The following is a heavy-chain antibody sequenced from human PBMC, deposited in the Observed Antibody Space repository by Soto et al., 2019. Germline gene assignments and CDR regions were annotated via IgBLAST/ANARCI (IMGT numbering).Heavy chain of an antibody. CDR3: ARGLRSGLDY. V-gene: IGHV3-33*01. CDR1: GFIFSNFG. Sequence: GGSLRLSCVASGFIFSNFGMHWVRQAPGKGLEWVAVISSDEKIKQYADSVRGRFAISRDNSKNTLYLQMTSLRAEDTAIYYCARGLRSGLDYWGQGTLATVSS. J-gene: IGHJ4*02. CDR2: ISSDEKIK.